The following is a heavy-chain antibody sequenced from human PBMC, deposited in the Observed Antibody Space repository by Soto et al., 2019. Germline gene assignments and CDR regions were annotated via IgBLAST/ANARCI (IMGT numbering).Heavy chain of an antibody. V-gene: IGHV3-23*01. Sequence: ESGGGLVQPGGSLRLSCAASGFTFSSYALNWVRQAPGKGLEWVSVISGSGDNTYYADSVKGRLTISRDNSKNTLYLQMNSLRAEDTAVYYCAKDLGTDDFWSAYYTYYYMDVWGKGTTVTVSS. CDR1: GFTFSSYA. J-gene: IGHJ6*03. D-gene: IGHD3-3*01. CDR2: ISGSGDNT. CDR3: AKDLGTDDFWSAYYTYYYMDV.